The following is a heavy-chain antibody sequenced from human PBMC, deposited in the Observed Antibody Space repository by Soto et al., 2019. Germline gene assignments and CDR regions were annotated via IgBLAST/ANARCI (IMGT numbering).Heavy chain of an antibody. D-gene: IGHD3-9*01. V-gene: IGHV1-18*01. J-gene: IGHJ4*02. CDR1: GYTFTSYG. CDR2: ISAYNGNT. CDR3: ARDGCLTYYDILTGTLPTDY. Sequence: GASVKVSCKASGYTFTSYGISWVRQAPGQGLEWMGWISAYNGNTNYAQKLQGRVTMTTDTSTSTAYMELRSLRSDDTAVYYCARDGCLTYYDILTGTLPTDYWGQGTLVTVSS.